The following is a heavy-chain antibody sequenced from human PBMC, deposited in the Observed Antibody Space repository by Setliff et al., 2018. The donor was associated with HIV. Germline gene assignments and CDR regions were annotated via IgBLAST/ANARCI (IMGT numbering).Heavy chain of an antibody. J-gene: IGHJ6*03. CDR1: GYTLTELS. V-gene: IGHV1-24*01. CDR3: ATDREKWEGYYKYYYMDV. CDR2: FDPEDDET. Sequence: GASVKVSCKVSGYTLTELSMHWVRQAPGKGFEWMGGFDPEDDETIYAQKFQGRVSMTRDTSIRTVYMELSRLRSDDTALYYCATDREKWEGYYKYYYMDVWGKGTKVTVSS. D-gene: IGHD1-26*01.